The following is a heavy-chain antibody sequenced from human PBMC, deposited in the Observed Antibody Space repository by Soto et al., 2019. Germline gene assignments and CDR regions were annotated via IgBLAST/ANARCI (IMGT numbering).Heavy chain of an antibody. CDR3: ARDPAHGDYDDAFDI. CDR2: VYYSGTT. D-gene: IGHD4-17*01. V-gene: IGHV4-59*11. J-gene: IGHJ3*02. CDR1: GGSISSHY. Sequence: SETLSLTCTVSGGSISSHYWSWIRQPPGQGLEWIGYVYYSGTTNYNPSLKSRVTISVNTSKNQFSLKLTSVTAADTAVYYCARDPAHGDYDDAFDIWGQGTMVTVSS.